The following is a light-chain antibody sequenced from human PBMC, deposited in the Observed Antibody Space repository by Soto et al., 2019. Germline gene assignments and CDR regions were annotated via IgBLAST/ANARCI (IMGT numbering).Light chain of an antibody. CDR2: GAS. CDR3: HQYNNCSSTT. CDR1: QSVSSN. Sequence: EIVMTQSPATLSVSPGERATLSCRASQSVSSNLGWYQQRPGQAPRLLIYGASTRATGIPARFSGSGSGTAFTLTISSLQSEDSAVYYCHQYNNCSSTTFGQGTRLEIK. J-gene: IGKJ5*01. V-gene: IGKV3-15*01.